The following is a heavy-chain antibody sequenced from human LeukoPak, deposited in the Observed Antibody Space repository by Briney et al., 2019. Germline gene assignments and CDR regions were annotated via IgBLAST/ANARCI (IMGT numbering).Heavy chain of an antibody. Sequence: PSETLSLTCTVSGGSISSSSYYWGWIRQPPGKGPEWIGSIYYSGSTYYNPSLKSRVTISVDTSKNQFSLKLSSVTAADTAVYYCARRERFACWFDPWGQGTLVTVSS. CDR2: IYYSGST. J-gene: IGHJ5*02. CDR3: ARRERFACWFDP. CDR1: GGSISSSSYY. D-gene: IGHD3-10*01. V-gene: IGHV4-39*01.